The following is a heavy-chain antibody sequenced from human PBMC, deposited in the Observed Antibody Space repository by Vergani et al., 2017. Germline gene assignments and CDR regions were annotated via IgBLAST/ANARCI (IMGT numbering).Heavy chain of an antibody. CDR3: ARGVEATISGRLDH. CDR2: INPSGPGI. Sequence: QVQLVQSGAEVKKPGASVKVSCKSSGYAFTSYYVHWVRQAPGQGLEWMRIINPSGPGIKYAQTFEGGITMTRDTSTSTVVMELSSLRSDDTAVYYCARGVEATISGRLDHWGQGTLVTVSS. CDR1: GYAFTSYY. D-gene: IGHD1-26*01. V-gene: IGHV1-46*03. J-gene: IGHJ4*02.